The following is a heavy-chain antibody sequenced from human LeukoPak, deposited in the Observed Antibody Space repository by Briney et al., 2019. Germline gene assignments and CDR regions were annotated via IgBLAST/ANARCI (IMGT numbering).Heavy chain of an antibody. D-gene: IGHD6-25*01. V-gene: IGHV4-59*08. Sequence: SETLSLTCTVSGGSISIYYWSWIRQPPGKGLESSGYIYYSGSTYYNTSLKSRVTISVDRSKNQSSPKLNPVTASDTAGYYFSRGTSSVDHWGQGTVVSVSS. CDR3: SRGTSSVDH. J-gene: IGHJ4*02. CDR1: GGSISIYY. CDR2: IYYSGST.